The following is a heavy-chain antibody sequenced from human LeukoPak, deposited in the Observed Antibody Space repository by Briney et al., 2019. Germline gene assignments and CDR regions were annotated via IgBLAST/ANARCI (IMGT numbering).Heavy chain of an antibody. Sequence: TGGSLRLSCAASGFTFSNYWMSWVRQAPGKGLEWVANINQDGSGKYYVDSVKGRFTISRDNAKNSLYLHLNSLRAEDTAIYYCLLIYYYDASGPWGQGTLVTVSS. CDR3: LLIYYYDASGP. CDR1: GFTFSNYW. CDR2: INQDGSGK. V-gene: IGHV3-7*01. D-gene: IGHD3-22*01. J-gene: IGHJ1*01.